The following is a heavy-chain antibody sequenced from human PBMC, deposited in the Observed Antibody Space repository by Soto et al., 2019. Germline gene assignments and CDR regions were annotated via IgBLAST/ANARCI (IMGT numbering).Heavy chain of an antibody. D-gene: IGHD2-15*01. CDR3: ARGGSWGPDF. J-gene: IGHJ4*02. CDR2: IKHDGSEK. V-gene: IGHV3-7*01. CDR1: GFSFSDFW. Sequence: EVQLVESGGDLVQPGGSLRLSCAASGFSFSDFWMSWVRQAPGKGLDWVANIKHDGSEKYYVDSVEGRFTISRDNTKASLYLQMNGLRAEDTAVYYCARGGSWGPDFWGQGTLVTVAS.